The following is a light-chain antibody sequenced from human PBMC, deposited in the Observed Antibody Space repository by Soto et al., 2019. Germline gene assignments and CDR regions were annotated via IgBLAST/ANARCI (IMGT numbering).Light chain of an antibody. J-gene: IGKJ2*01. CDR2: AAS. CDR3: QKYNSAPHT. V-gene: IGKV1-27*01. CDR1: QGISNY. Sequence: DIQMTQSPSSLSASVGDRVTITCRASQGISNYLAWYQQKPGKVPKLLIYAASTLQSGATSRFSGSGSGTDFNLTISSLQPDAVATYYCQKYNSAPHTFGQGTKLEIK.